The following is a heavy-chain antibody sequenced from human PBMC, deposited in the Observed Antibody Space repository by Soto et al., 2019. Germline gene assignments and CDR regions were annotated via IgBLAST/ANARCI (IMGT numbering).Heavy chain of an antibody. CDR1: GYTFTSYG. J-gene: IGHJ6*02. V-gene: IGHV1-18*04. D-gene: IGHD6-13*01. CDR2: ISAYNGNT. CDR3: ARRGYSSSWYGAGYYYGMDV. Sequence: QVQLVQSGAEVKKPGASVKVSCKASGYTFTSYGISWVRQAPGQWLEWMGWISAYNGNTNYAQKLQGRVTMTTDTSTSTAYMERRSLRSDDTAVYYCARRGYSSSWYGAGYYYGMDVWGQGTTVTVSS.